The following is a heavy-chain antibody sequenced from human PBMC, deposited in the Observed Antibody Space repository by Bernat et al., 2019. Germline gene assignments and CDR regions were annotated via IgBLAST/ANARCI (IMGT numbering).Heavy chain of an antibody. CDR2: INPSDGNT. J-gene: IGHJ4*02. V-gene: IGHV1-46*01. CDR1: GYTFTSYY. D-gene: IGHD4-17*01. Sequence: QVQLVQSGAEVRKPGASVKVSCKASGYTFTSYYLNWVRQAPGQGLEWMGIINPSDGNTNSAQKFRGTVTMTRDRSTSTVYMEMSSLRPDDTAIYYYARGDNGDFPRPFDYWGQGTLVTVSS. CDR3: ARGDNGDFPRPFDY.